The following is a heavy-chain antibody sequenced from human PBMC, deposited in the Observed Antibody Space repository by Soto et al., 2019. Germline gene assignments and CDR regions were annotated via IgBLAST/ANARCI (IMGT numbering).Heavy chain of an antibody. CDR2: INHSGST. CDR3: ARSYYYDSSGYYYY. V-gene: IGHV4-34*01. J-gene: IGHJ4*02. CDR1: GGSFSGYY. D-gene: IGHD3-22*01. Sequence: SETLSLTCAVYGGSFSGYYWSWIRQPPGKGLEWIGEINHSGSTNYNPSLKSRVTISVDTSKNQFSLKRSSVTAADTAVYYCARSYYYDSSGYYYYWGQGTLVTVSS.